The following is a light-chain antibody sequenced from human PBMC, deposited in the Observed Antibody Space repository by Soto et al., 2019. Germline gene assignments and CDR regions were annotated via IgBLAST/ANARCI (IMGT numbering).Light chain of an antibody. CDR3: QQRSDWPLT. CDR2: DAS. CDR1: QSVGNF. J-gene: IGKJ4*01. Sequence: EIVLTQSPATLSLSPGERATLSCRASQSVGNFLVWYQQKHGQAPRLLIYDASNRATDIPARFSGSGSGTDLTLTISSLEPEDFAVYYCQQRSDWPLTFGGGTKVDIK. V-gene: IGKV3-11*01.